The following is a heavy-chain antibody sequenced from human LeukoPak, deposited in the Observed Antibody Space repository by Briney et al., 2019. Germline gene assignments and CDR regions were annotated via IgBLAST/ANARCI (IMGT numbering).Heavy chain of an antibody. D-gene: IGHD3-22*01. J-gene: IGHJ4*02. CDR3: AKRGVVIRVILVGFHKEAYYFDS. V-gene: IGHV3-23*01. CDR2: ISDTGGRT. CDR1: GITLSNYG. Sequence: GGSLRLSCAVSGITLSNYGMTWVRQAPGKGLEWVAGISDTGGRTNYADSVKGRFTIFRDNPKNTLYLQMNSLRAEDTAVYFCAKRGVVIRVILVGFHKEAYYFDSWGQGALVTVSS.